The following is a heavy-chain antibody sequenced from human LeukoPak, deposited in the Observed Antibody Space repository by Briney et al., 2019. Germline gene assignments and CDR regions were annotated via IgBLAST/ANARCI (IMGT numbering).Heavy chain of an antibody. Sequence: GGSLRLSCAASGFTFSSYAMSWVRQAPGKGLEWVSAISGSGGSKYYADSVKGRFTISRDNSKNTLHLQMNSLRAEDTAVYYCAKAPPPFCSGGSCFDAFDIWGQGTMVTVSS. CDR1: GFTFSSYA. CDR3: AKAPPPFCSGGSCFDAFDI. CDR2: ISGSGGSK. D-gene: IGHD2-15*01. V-gene: IGHV3-23*01. J-gene: IGHJ3*02.